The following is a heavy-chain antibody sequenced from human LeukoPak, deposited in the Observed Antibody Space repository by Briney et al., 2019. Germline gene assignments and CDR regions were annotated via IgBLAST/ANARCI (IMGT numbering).Heavy chain of an antibody. CDR3: AKDGVYYDFWSGYVPFDY. Sequence: GGSLRLSCAASGFTFSSYAMSWVRQAPGKGLEWVSAISGSGGSTYYADSVKGRFTIPRDNSKNTLYLQMNSLRAEDTAVYYCAKDGVYYDFWSGYVPFDYWGQGTLVTVSS. V-gene: IGHV3-23*01. J-gene: IGHJ4*02. CDR1: GFTFSSYA. D-gene: IGHD3-3*01. CDR2: ISGSGGST.